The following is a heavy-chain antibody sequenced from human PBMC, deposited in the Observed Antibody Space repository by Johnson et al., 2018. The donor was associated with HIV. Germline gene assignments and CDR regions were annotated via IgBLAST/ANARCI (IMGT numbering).Heavy chain of an antibody. CDR1: GFSFSEYS. J-gene: IGHJ3*01. Sequence: QVHLVESGGGVVQPGRSLRLSCEASGFSFSEYSVNWVRQAPGKGLEWVAVTSYDGTNKYYTDSVKGRFTISRDNSKKTLYLQMNSLRAEDTAVYYCARAQAWGQGTMVIVSS. CDR3: ARAQA. CDR2: TSYDGTNK. V-gene: IGHV3-30*04.